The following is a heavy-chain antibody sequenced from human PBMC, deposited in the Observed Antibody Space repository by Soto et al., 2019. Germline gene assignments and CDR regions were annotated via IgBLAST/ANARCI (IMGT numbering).Heavy chain of an antibody. CDR1: GFIFSTYA. Sequence: GGSLRLSCAASGFIFSTYAMNWVRQAPGKGLEWVSAISSSGDSAYYAESVRGRFTISRDNSINTLYLQMNSLRAEDTAVYYCAKDVLYSSSWRQYNWFDPWGQGTLVTVSS. V-gene: IGHV3-23*01. D-gene: IGHD6-13*01. CDR3: AKDVLYSSSWRQYNWFDP. CDR2: ISSSGDSA. J-gene: IGHJ5*02.